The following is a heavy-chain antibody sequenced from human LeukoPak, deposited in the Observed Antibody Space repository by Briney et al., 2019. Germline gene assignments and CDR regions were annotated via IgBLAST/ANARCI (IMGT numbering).Heavy chain of an antibody. CDR1: GGSISSYY. CDR3: ARVAVAGNYFQH. CDR2: IYYSGST. Sequence: SETLSLTCTVSGGSISSYYWSWIRQPPGKGLEWIGYIYYSGSTNYNPSLKSRVTISVDTSKNQFSLKLSSVTAADTAVYYCARVAVAGNYFQHWGQGTLVTVSS. D-gene: IGHD6-19*01. V-gene: IGHV4-59*01. J-gene: IGHJ1*01.